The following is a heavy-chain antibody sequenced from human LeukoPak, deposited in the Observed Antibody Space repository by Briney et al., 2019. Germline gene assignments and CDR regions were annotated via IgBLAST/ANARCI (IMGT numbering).Heavy chain of an antibody. J-gene: IGHJ5*02. CDR3: TRAGSPDWFDP. CDR1: GCSISSGDYY. V-gene: IGHV4-30-4*08. CDR2: IYYSGST. Sequence: SETLSLTCTVSGCSISSGDYYWSWIRQPPGKGLEWIGYIYYSGSTYYNPSLKSRVTISVDTSKNQFSLKLSSVTAADTAVYYCTRAGSPDWFDPWGQGTLVTVSS. D-gene: IGHD3-10*01.